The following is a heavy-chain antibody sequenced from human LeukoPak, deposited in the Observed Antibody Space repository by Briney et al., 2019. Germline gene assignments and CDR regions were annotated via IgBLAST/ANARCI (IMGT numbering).Heavy chain of an antibody. J-gene: IGHJ4*02. CDR2: INPHTGDT. CDR3: ARGEAPEDK. CDR1: GYTFTGYY. Sequence: ASVKVSCKASGYTFTGYYIHWVRQAPGQGLEWLGWINPHTGDTYHAQKFQGRVTMTSDASANTAYMQLSRLKSDDTAIYYCARGEAPEDKWGQGTLVTVSS. V-gene: IGHV1-2*02.